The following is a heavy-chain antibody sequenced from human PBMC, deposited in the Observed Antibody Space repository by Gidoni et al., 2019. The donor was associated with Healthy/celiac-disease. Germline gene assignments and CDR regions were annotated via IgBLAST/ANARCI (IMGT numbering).Heavy chain of an antibody. Sequence: QVQLQQWGAGLLKPSETLSLTRAVYGGSFSGYYWSWIRQPPGKGLEWIGEINHSGSTNYNPSLKSRVTISVDTSKNQFSLKLTSVTAADTAVYYCARGRGGSFRRFSYYYYGMDVWGQGTTVTVSS. D-gene: IGHD6-13*01. V-gene: IGHV4-34*01. CDR2: INHSGST. CDR3: ARGRGGSFRRFSYYYYGMDV. CDR1: GGSFSGYY. J-gene: IGHJ6*02.